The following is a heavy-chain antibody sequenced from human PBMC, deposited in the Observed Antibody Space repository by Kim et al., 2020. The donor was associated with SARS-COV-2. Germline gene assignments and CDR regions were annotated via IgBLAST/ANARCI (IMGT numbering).Heavy chain of an antibody. Sequence: GGSLRLSCAASGFTFSSYAMHWVRQAPGKGLEWVAVISYDGSNKYYADSVKGRFTISRDNSKNTLHLQMNSLRAEDMAVYYCARGVIVVVPAASNWFDP. J-gene: IGHJ5*02. V-gene: IGHV3-30-3*01. CDR3: ARGVIVVVPAASNWFDP. CDR2: ISYDGSNK. D-gene: IGHD2-2*01. CDR1: GFTFSSYA.